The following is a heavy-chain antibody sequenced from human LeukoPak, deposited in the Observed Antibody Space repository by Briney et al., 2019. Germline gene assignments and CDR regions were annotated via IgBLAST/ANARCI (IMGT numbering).Heavy chain of an antibody. CDR1: GGSISSSSYY. CDR2: IYYSGST. J-gene: IGHJ6*03. Sequence: PSETLSLICTVSGGSISSSSYYWGWIRQPPGKGLEWIGSIYYSGSTYYNPSLKSRVTMSVDTSKNQFSLNLSSVTAADTAVYYCAREISGTYYNPLGYMDVWGKGTTVTVSS. CDR3: AREISGTYYNPLGYMDV. V-gene: IGHV4-39*07. D-gene: IGHD3-10*01.